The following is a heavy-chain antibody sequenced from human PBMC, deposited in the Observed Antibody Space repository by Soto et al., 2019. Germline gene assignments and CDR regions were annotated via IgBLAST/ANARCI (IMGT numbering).Heavy chain of an antibody. CDR1: GYTFTSYG. V-gene: IGHV1-18*01. D-gene: IGHD5-18*01. J-gene: IGHJ6*02. CDR2: ISAYNGNT. CDR3: ARDGVDTATGYYYGMDV. Sequence: QVQLVQSGAEVKKPGASVKVSCKASGYTFTSYGISWVRQAPGQGLEWMGWISAYNGNTNYAQKLQGRVTMTTDTSPSTAYIELRSLRPDDTAVYYCARDGVDTATGYYYGMDVWGQGTTVTVSS.